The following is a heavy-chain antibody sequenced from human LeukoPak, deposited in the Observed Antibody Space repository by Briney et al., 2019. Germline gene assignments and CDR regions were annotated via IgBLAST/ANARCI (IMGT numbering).Heavy chain of an antibody. Sequence: ASVKVSCKTSGYAFSDYYIHWMRQAPGQGLEWMGIINPSGGSTSYAQKFQGRVTMTRDTSTSSVYMELRSLRSEDTAVYYCAREFKGYSDAFDIWGQGTMVTVSS. CDR1: GYAFSDYY. CDR2: INPSGGST. D-gene: IGHD2-15*01. V-gene: IGHV1-46*01. J-gene: IGHJ3*02. CDR3: AREFKGYSDAFDI.